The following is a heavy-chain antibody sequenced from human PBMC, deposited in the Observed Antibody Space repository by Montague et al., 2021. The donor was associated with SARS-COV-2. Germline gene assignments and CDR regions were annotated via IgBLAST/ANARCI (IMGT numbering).Heavy chain of an antibody. J-gene: IGHJ6*03. CDR1: GGSFSTYS. D-gene: IGHD3-10*01. Sequence: SETLSLTCAVHGGSFSTYSWNWIRQPPGEGLEWIGEIHHGGSTNYNPSLKSRVTISADTSKNQFSLKLTFVAAADTAVYYCARLGDGVVPSPILGVGPYYSTYYMDVWGKGTTVTVSS. CDR3: ARLGDGVVPSPILGVGPYYSTYYMDV. CDR2: IHHGGST. V-gene: IGHV4-34*01.